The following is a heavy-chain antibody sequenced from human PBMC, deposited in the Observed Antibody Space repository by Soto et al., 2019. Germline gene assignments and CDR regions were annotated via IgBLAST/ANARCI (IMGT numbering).Heavy chain of an antibody. Sequence: QVQLVQSGAEVKKPGSSVKVSCKASGGTFSSYAISWVRQAPGQGLEWMGGIIPIFGTANYAQKFQGRVTITADEATSTADMELSSLISEDTAVYYCASSNPQYCSSTSCYFGWFDPWGQGTLVTVSS. J-gene: IGHJ5*02. CDR3: ASSNPQYCSSTSCYFGWFDP. CDR1: GGTFSSYA. V-gene: IGHV1-69*01. D-gene: IGHD2-2*01. CDR2: IIPIFGTA.